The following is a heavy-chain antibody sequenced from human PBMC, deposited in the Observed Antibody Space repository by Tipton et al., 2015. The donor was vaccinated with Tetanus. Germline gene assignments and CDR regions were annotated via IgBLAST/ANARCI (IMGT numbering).Heavy chain of an antibody. CDR3: ARGGTMDY. Sequence: QSGPEVKKPGASVMFSCKASGYTFTSFALHWVRQAPGQRLEWMGWINTDKGSTNYAQNLQGRVIMTTDTSTLTAYMELRSLRSDDTAVYYCARGGTMDYWGQGTLVTVSA. D-gene: IGHD1-1*01. CDR1: GYTFTSFA. J-gene: IGHJ4*02. V-gene: IGHV1-3*04. CDR2: INTDKGST.